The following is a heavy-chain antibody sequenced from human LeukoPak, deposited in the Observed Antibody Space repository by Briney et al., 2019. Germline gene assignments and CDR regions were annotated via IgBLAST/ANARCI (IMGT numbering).Heavy chain of an antibody. Sequence: GGSLRLSCAASGFSFSNYVMHWVRQAPGKGLEYVSAISSNGGSTYYANSVKGRFTISRDNSKNTLYLQMGSLRPEDMAVYYCARVYAGSWYAAFDTWGQGTMVTVSS. CDR1: GFSFSNYV. D-gene: IGHD6-13*01. CDR3: ARVYAGSWYAAFDT. V-gene: IGHV3-64*01. J-gene: IGHJ3*02. CDR2: ISSNGGST.